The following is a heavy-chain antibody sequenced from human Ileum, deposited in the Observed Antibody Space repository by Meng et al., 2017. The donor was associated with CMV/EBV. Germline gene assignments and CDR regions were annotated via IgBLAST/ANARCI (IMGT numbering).Heavy chain of an antibody. J-gene: IGHJ6*02. Sequence: SVKVSCKASGGTFSSYAISWVRQAPGQGLEWMGGIIPSFGTANYAQKFQGRVTITTDESTSTAYMELSSLRSEDTAVYYCARTSSSSGRNYYYYGMDVWGQGTTVTVSS. CDR3: ARTSSSSGRNYYYYGMDV. CDR1: GGTFSSYA. V-gene: IGHV1-69*05. CDR2: IIPSFGTA. D-gene: IGHD6-6*01.